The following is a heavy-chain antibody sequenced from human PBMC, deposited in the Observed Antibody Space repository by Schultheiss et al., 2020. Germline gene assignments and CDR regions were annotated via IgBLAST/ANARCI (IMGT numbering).Heavy chain of an antibody. CDR1: GYSFTSYW. D-gene: IGHD4-23*01. CDR2: IYPGDSDT. CDR3: ARSTVVRDPFDY. Sequence: GGSLRLSCKGSGYSFTSYWIGWVRQMPGKGLEWMGIIYPGDSDTRYSPSFQGQVTISADKSISTAYLQWSSLKASDTAMYYCARSTVVRDPFDYWGQGTLVTVSS. V-gene: IGHV5-51*01. J-gene: IGHJ4*02.